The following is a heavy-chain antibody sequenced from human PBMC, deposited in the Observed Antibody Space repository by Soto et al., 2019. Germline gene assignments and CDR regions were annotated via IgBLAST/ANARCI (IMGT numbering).Heavy chain of an antibody. CDR1: GFSFNYA. J-gene: IGHJ4*02. Sequence: DVHLLESGGGLVQPGGSLRLSCVVSGFSFNYAIIWVRQAPGKGQEWVSGITGGGSTEYAASVKGRFTISRDNSKNTLYLQMNSLRAEDTAVYYCAKGPEQLVHGVFDYWGQGTLVTVFS. CDR3: AKGPEQLVHGVFDY. D-gene: IGHD6-6*01. CDR2: ITGGGST. V-gene: IGHV3-23*01.